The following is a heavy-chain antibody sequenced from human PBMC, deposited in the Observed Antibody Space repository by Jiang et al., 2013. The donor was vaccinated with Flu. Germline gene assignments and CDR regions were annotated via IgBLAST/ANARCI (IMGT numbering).Heavy chain of an antibody. D-gene: IGHD6-19*01. CDR2: IIPIFGTA. CDR1: GGTFSSYA. J-gene: IGHJ6*02. V-gene: IGHV1-69*06. CDR3: ARDWRSSGPFDYGMDV. Sequence: GAEVKKPGSSAKVSCKASGGTFSSYAISWVRQAPGQGLEWMGGIIPIFGTANYAQKFQGRVTITADKSTSTAYMELSSLRSEDTAVYYCARDWRSSGPFDYGMDVWGQGTTVTVSS.